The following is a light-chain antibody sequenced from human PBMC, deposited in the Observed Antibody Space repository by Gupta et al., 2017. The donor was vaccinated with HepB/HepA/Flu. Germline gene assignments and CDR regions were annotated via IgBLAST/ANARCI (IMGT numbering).Light chain of an antibody. V-gene: IGLV1-40*01. Sequence: QSVLTPPPSVSGAPGQRVTMSCTGRSSNIGAGYDVHWYQQLPGTAPKLLIYGNSNRPSGVPDRFSGSKSGTSASLAITGLQAEDEADYYCQSYDSSLSGVVFGGGTKLTVL. CDR1: SSNIGAGYD. CDR2: GNS. CDR3: QSYDSSLSGVV. J-gene: IGLJ2*01.